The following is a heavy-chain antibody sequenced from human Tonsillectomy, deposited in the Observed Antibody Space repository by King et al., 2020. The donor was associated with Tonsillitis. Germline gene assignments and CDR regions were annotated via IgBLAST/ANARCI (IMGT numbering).Heavy chain of an antibody. CDR1: GFIFSKYG. CDR2: ISYDERNK. V-gene: IGHV3-33*05. D-gene: IGHD2-21*02. CDR3: ARDCRDCNVGSDVLDI. J-gene: IGHJ3*02. Sequence: VQLVESGGGVVQPGRSLRLSCAASGFIFSKYGMHWVRQAPGKGLEWVAIISYDERNKYYGDSVKGRFTMSRDNSKNTLYLQMNSLRAEDTAVYYCARDCRDCNVGSDVLDIWGQGTMVTVSS.